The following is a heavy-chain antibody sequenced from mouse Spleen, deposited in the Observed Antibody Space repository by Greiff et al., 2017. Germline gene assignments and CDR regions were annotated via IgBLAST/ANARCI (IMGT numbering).Heavy chain of an antibody. CDR2: IWTGGST. D-gene: IGHD2-1*01. CDR3: VRAEGKYDAMDY. CDR1: GFSLTSYA. J-gene: IGHJ4*01. Sequence: VLLVESGPGLVAPSQSLFITCTVSGFSLTSYAINWVRQPPGQRLEWLGVIWTGGSTNYHSALIFRQSISKENSKSLVVLKMNSLQTDDTAIYYCVRAEGKYDAMDYRGPGTSVTGSS. V-gene: IGHV2S3*01.